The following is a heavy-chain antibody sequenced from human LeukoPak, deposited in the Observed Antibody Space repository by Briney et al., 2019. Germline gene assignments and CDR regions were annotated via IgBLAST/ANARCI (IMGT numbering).Heavy chain of an antibody. Sequence: GGSLRLSCAASGFTVSSNYMSWVRQAPGKGLEWVSVIYSGGSTYYADSMNSTFTISRDNSKNTLYLQMNSLRAEDTAVYYCARVSSGWYYYWGQGTLVTVSS. CDR3: ARVSSGWYYY. D-gene: IGHD6-19*01. V-gene: IGHV3-66*01. CDR1: GFTVSSNY. J-gene: IGHJ4*02. CDR2: IYSGGST.